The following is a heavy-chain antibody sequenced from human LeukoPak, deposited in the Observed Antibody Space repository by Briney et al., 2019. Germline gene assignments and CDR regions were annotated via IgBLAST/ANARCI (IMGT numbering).Heavy chain of an antibody. D-gene: IGHD3-22*01. J-gene: IGHJ6*02. CDR2: ISAYNGNT. CDR1: GYTFTSYG. V-gene: IGHV1-18*01. Sequence: ASVKVSCKASGYTFTSYGISWVRPAPGQGLEWMGWISAYNGNTNYAQKLQGRVTMTTDTSTSTAYMELRSLRSDDTAVYYCARMYYYDSSGYGIYYYYGMDVWGQGTTVTVSS. CDR3: ARMYYYDSSGYGIYYYYGMDV.